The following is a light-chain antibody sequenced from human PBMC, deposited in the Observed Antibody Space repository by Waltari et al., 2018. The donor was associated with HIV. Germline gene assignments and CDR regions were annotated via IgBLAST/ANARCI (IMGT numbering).Light chain of an antibody. CDR3: GTWDSSLSAVV. CDR2: DNN. J-gene: IGLJ2*01. CDR1: SPNTRKND. Sequence: QPVLTPPPSVSAAPGQTVPLARSGSSPNTRKNDVSWYQHLPGTAPKLLIYDNNKRPSGIPDRFSGSKSGTSATLGITGLQTGDEADYYCGTWDSSLSAVVFGGATKLTVL. V-gene: IGLV1-51*01.